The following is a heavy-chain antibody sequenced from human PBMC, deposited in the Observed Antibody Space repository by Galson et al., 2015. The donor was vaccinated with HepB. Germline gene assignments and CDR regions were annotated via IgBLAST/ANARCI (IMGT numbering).Heavy chain of an antibody. V-gene: IGHV3-21*01. CDR1: GFTFNDYN. J-gene: IGHJ4*02. D-gene: IGHD3-16*01. Sequence: SLRLSCAASGFTFNDYNMIWVRQAPGKGLEWVSSINSDSTYIYYADSVRGRFTISRDNAKNSLYLPMNSLRVEDTAIYDCARDPPLGAPFDYWGQGTLVTVSS. CDR3: ARDPPLGAPFDY. CDR2: INSDSTYI.